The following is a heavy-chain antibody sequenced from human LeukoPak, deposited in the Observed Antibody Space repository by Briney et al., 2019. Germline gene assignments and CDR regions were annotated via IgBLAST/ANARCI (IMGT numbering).Heavy chain of an antibody. D-gene: IGHD6-19*01. J-gene: IGHJ4*02. CDR3: ARDRVGSGWPRPYYFEV. V-gene: IGHV1-2*02. Sequence: GASVKVSCKASGYMFTGYYLHWVRQAPGQGLEWMGWINPNTGATHSAQKFQGRITMTRDSSIGTAYMDLSRLRSDDTAVYYCARDRVGSGWPRPYYFEVWGQGTLVTVSS. CDR2: INPNTGAT. CDR1: GYMFTGYY.